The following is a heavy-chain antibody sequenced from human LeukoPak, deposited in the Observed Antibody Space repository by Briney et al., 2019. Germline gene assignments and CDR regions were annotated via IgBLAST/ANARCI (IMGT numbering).Heavy chain of an antibody. Sequence: PSETLSLTCAVYGGSFSGYYWSWIRQPPGKGLEWIGEINHSGSTNYNPSLKSRVTISVDTSKNQFSLKLSSVTAADTAVYYCARGRLEWELLRGPSPYYFDYWGQGTLVTVSS. CDR2: INHSGST. J-gene: IGHJ4*02. D-gene: IGHD1-26*01. CDR1: GGSFSGYY. V-gene: IGHV4-34*01. CDR3: ARGRLEWELLRGPSPYYFDY.